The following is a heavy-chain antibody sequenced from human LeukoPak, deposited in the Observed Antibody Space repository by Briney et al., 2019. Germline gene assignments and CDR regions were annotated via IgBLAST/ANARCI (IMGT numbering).Heavy chain of an antibody. Sequence: SETLSLTCTVSGGSFSGYYWSWIRQPPGKGLEWIGEINHSGSTNYNPSLKSRVTISVDTSKNQFSLKLSSVTAADTAVYYCARGFRFYYYMDVWGKGTTVTVSS. CDR2: INHSGST. CDR3: ARGFRFYYYMDV. CDR1: GGSFSGYY. D-gene: IGHD3-16*01. V-gene: IGHV4-34*01. J-gene: IGHJ6*03.